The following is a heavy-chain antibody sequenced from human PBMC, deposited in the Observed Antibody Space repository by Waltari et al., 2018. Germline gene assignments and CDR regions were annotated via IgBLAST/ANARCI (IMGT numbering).Heavy chain of an antibody. V-gene: IGHV4-30-4*08. Sequence: QVQLQESGPRPVRPTQTLSFTCSVSGSSINSGQFYWTWIRQPPGKGLEWIAHIHTSRSPHYNPSLKSRLSIPADTSRNQISLRLTSVTAADTAVYYCARAGQLSADALDLWGQGTVVSVSS. CDR3: ARAGQLSADALDL. J-gene: IGHJ3*01. CDR2: IHTSRSP. CDR1: GSSINSGQFY. D-gene: IGHD1-1*01.